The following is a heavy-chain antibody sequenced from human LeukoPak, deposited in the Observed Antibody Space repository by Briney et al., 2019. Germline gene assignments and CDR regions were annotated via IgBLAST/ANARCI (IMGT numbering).Heavy chain of an antibody. D-gene: IGHD1-7*01. CDR3: ASRAGKPGNTPWCFDY. J-gene: IGHJ4*02. V-gene: IGHV3-7*01. CDR1: GFTLTNYW. Sequence: GGSLRLSCAAYGFTLTNYWMTWVRQAPGKGREGVAKIRQDGSETNYVDSVRGRFTIARDNTKNSLYLQMTSLRGEDTAVYYCASRAGKPGNTPWCFDYWGQGALVTVSS. CDR2: IRQDGSET.